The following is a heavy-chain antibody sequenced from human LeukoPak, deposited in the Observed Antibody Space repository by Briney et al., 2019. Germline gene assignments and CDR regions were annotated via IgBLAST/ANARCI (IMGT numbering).Heavy chain of an antibody. D-gene: IGHD3-10*01. CDR1: GFTFSTYG. J-gene: IGHJ4*02. V-gene: IGHV3-30*18. CDR2: ISYDGSHK. Sequence: GGSLRLSCAASGFTFSTYGVHWVRQAPGKGLEWVAVISYDGSHKYYADSVKGRFTVSRDNSKNTLYLQMNSLRAEDTAVYYCAKEPGETSLYVVDYWGQGTLVTVSS. CDR3: AKEPGETSLYVVDY.